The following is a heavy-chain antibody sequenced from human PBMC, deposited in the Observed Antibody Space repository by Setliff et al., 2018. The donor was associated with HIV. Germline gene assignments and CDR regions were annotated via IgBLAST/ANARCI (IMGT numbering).Heavy chain of an antibody. V-gene: IGHV1-46*01. D-gene: IGHD3-22*01. CDR1: GHTFTRNQ. CDR3: ARDGGDGSGYYYADY. J-gene: IGHJ4*02. CDR2: INPSGGSA. Sequence: ASVKVSCKASGHTFTRNQIHWVRQAPGQGLEWMGIINPSGGSAAYAEKFRGRVTMTSDTSTNTVYMELRSLRSEETAVLYCARDGGDGSGYYYADYWGQGTLVTVSS.